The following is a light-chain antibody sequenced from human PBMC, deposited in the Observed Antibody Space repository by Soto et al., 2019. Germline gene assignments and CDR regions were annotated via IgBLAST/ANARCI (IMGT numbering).Light chain of an antibody. J-gene: IGKJ3*01. CDR3: QHYDDSHSFT. CDR1: QSVSSSY. CDR2: SAS. V-gene: IGKV3-20*01. Sequence: EIVLTQSPGTLSLSPGETATLSCRASQSVSSSYLGWYQQKPGQAPRLLIYSASGRATGIPERFSGSGCCTDFSLTISRLQPEDFSVYYCQHYDDSHSFTFGPGTKVDIK.